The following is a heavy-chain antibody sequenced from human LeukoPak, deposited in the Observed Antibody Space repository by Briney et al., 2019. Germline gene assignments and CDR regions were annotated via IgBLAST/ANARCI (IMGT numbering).Heavy chain of an antibody. J-gene: IGHJ4*02. D-gene: IGHD2-2*01. V-gene: IGHV1-2*02. CDR3: ARDQKTSDFDY. CDR2: INPNSSAT. CDR1: GYTFSSYY. Sequence: ASVKVSCTASGYTFSSYYIHWVRQAPGQGLEWMGWINPNSSATIFAQKFQGRVTMTRDTSISTAYMELSRLRSDDTAVYYCARDQKTSDFDYWGQGTLVTVSS.